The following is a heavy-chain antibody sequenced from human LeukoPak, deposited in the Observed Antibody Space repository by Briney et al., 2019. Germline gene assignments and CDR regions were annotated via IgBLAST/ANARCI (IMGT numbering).Heavy chain of an antibody. CDR3: ARATYYYDSSGYSSSHDAFDI. D-gene: IGHD3-22*01. V-gene: IGHV4-4*07. J-gene: IGHJ3*02. Sequence: PSETLSLTCTVSGGSISSYYWSWIRQPAGKGLEWIGRIYTSGSTNYNPSLKSRVTMSVDTSKNQFSLKLSSVTAADTAVYYCARATYYYDSSGYSSSHDAFDIWGQGTMVTVSS. CDR2: IYTSGST. CDR1: GGSISSYY.